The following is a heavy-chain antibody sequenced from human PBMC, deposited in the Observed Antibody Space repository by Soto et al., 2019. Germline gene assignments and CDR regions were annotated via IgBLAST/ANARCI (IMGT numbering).Heavy chain of an antibody. CDR2: LNQDGSQK. CDR3: ARDRGCSSTSCYTGFFP. J-gene: IGHJ5*02. V-gene: IGHV3-7*03. D-gene: IGHD2-2*02. CDR1: GFTFTDYW. Sequence: PGGSLRLSCAASGFTFTDYWMSWVRQAPGKGLEWVANLNQDGSQKSCVDSLKGRFTISRDNAKSSVYLQLNSLRAEDTAVYCCARDRGCSSTSCYTGFFPWGQGTLVTVSS.